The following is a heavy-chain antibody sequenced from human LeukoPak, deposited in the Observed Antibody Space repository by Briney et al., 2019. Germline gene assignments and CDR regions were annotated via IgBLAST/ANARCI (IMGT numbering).Heavy chain of an antibody. D-gene: IGHD7-27*01. CDR3: ARGEQTGDVDY. CDR2: ISSSGSTI. V-gene: IGHV3-48*03. J-gene: IGHJ4*02. CDR1: GFTFSSYE. Sequence: PGGSLRLSCAASGFTFSSYEMNWVRQAPGKGLEWVSYISSSGSTIYYADSVKGRFTISRDNAKNSLYLQMNSLRAEDTAVYYCARGEQTGDVDYWGQGTLVTVSS.